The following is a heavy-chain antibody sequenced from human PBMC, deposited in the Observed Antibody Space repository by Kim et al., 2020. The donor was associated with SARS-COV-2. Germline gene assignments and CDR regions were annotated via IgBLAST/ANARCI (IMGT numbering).Heavy chain of an antibody. CDR2: T. CDR3: VKGGYSYGPY. D-gene: IGHD5-18*01. J-gene: IGHJ4*02. V-gene: IGHV3-64D*09. Sequence: TYYADSVKGRFTISRDNSKNTLYLQMSSLRAEDTAVYYCVKGGYSYGPYWGQGTLVTVSS.